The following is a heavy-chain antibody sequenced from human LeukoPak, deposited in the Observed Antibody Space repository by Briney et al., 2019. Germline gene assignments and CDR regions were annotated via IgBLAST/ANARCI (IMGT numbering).Heavy chain of an antibody. J-gene: IGHJ2*01. D-gene: IGHD5-12*01. CDR1: GGSISSYY. Sequence: PSETLSLTCTVSGGSISSYYWSWIRQPPGKGLEWIGYIFYSGSTNYNPSLKSRVTISVDTSKNQFSLKLTSVTAADTAVYYCARVENSGYDENWYFDLWGRGTLVTVSS. CDR2: IFYSGST. V-gene: IGHV4-59*01. CDR3: ARVENSGYDENWYFDL.